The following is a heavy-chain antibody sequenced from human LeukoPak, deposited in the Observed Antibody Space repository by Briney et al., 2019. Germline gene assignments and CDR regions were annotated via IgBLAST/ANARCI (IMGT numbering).Heavy chain of an antibody. Sequence: GASVKVSCKASGYTFAGYYMHWVRQAPGQGLEWMGWINPNSGGTNYAQKFQGRVTMTRDTSISTAYMELSRLRSDDTAVYYCARGSEWLLYYFDYWGQGTLVTVSS. D-gene: IGHD6-19*01. CDR3: ARGSEWLLYYFDY. CDR2: INPNSGGT. CDR1: GYTFAGYY. J-gene: IGHJ4*02. V-gene: IGHV1-2*02.